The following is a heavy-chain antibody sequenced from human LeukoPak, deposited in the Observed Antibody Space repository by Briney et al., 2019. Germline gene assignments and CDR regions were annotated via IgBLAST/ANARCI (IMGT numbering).Heavy chain of an antibody. J-gene: IGHJ4*02. CDR3: ARPFKVDYGDYGY. CDR1: GYSFTSYW. CDR2: IYPGDSDA. V-gene: IGHV5-51*01. D-gene: IGHD4-17*01. Sequence: GESLKISCKGSGYSFTSYWIGWVRQMPGKGLECMGIIYPGDSDARYSPSFQGQVTISADKSISTAYLQWSSLKASDTAMYYCARPFKVDYGDYGYWGQGTLVTVSS.